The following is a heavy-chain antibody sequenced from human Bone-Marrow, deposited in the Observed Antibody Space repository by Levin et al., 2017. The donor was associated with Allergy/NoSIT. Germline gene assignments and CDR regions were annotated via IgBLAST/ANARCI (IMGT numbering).Heavy chain of an antibody. J-gene: IGHJ6*04. CDR3: AGDGVDGSSGYYGMDV. CDR1: GFTVSSHY. CDR2: IYSGGST. Sequence: GESLKISCAASGFTVSSHYMNWVRQSPGKGLEWVAVIYSGGSTCYADSVKGRVTISRDISKHTLYLQMNSLRVDETVVYYGAGDGVDGSSGYYGMDVWGKGTTVTVSS. D-gene: IGHD3-22*01. V-gene: IGHV3-53*01.